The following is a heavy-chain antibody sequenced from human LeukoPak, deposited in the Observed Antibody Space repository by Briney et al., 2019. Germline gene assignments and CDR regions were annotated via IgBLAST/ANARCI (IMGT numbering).Heavy chain of an antibody. Sequence: PGGSLRLSCVASGFTFGSHAMNWVRQAPGRRLEWVSSISRNSLYMYYADSLKGRGTISRDNAKNSLYLQMDSLRAEDTAVYYCARDKVGHDFWSGYSDFWGQGTLVTVSS. D-gene: IGHD3-3*01. V-gene: IGHV3-21*06. CDR2: ISRNSLYM. CDR3: ARDKVGHDFWSGYSDF. CDR1: GFTFGSHA. J-gene: IGHJ4*02.